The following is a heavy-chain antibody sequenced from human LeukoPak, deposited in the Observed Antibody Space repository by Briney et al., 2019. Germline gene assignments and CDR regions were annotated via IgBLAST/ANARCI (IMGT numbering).Heavy chain of an antibody. D-gene: IGHD3-16*01. CDR3: AGGIMDI. V-gene: IGHV3-74*03. J-gene: IGHJ3*02. CDR1: GFTISSYW. CDR2: MNSDGSST. Sequence: GGSVRLSCAASGFTISSYWMHWASHAAGNGMGWVSRMNSDGSSTMYADSVKGRFTISRDNAKNTLYLQMNSLRAEDSAVYCCAGGIMDIWGQGTMVTVSS.